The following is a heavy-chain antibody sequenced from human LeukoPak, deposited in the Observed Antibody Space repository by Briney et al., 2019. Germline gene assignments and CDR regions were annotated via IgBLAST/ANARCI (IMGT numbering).Heavy chain of an antibody. Sequence: SETLSLTCTVSGVSISSYYWSWIRQPPGKGLEWIGYIYYSGSTNYNPSLKSRVTISVDTSKNQFSLKLSSVTAADTAVYYCAGYSGYDGDYWGQGTLVTVSS. CDR1: GVSISSYY. CDR2: IYYSGST. J-gene: IGHJ4*02. CDR3: AGYSGYDGDY. D-gene: IGHD5-12*01. V-gene: IGHV4-59*01.